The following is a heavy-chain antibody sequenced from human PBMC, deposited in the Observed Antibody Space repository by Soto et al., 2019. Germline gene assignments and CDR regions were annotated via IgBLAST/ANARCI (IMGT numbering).Heavy chain of an antibody. CDR2: IYYSGST. D-gene: IGHD3-22*01. V-gene: IGHV4-61*01. CDR1: GGSVGSGSYY. J-gene: IGHJ4*02. CDR3: ARCTTYYDSSGYYSDD. Sequence: PSETLSLTCTVSGGSVGSGSYYWSWIRQPPGKGLEWIGYIYYSGSTNYNPSLKSRVTISVDTSKNQFSLKLSSVTAADTAVYYCARCTTYYDSSGYYSDDWGQGTLVTVSS.